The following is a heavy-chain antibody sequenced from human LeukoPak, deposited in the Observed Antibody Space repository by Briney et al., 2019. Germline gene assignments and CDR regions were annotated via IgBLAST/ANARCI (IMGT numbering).Heavy chain of an antibody. J-gene: IGHJ4*02. V-gene: IGHV4-59*01. CDR1: GGSITNYC. D-gene: IGHD5-18*01. CDR3: AREVWETASRYFDY. CDR2: IYYSCST. Sequence: SETLSLTRTVSGGSITNYCWSWIRQPPRKGLEWVGFIYYSCSTDYNPSPKSRVTISVDTSKNQFSLKLSSVTAADTAVYYCAREVWETASRYFDYWGQGIQVTVSS.